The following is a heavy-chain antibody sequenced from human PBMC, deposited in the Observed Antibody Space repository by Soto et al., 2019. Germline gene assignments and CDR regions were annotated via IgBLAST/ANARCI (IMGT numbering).Heavy chain of an antibody. J-gene: IGHJ4*02. CDR3: AKGEYYYHSSGEDFDY. CDR2: ISYDGSNK. CDR1: GFTFSSYG. V-gene: IGHV3-30*18. D-gene: IGHD3-22*01. Sequence: QVQLVESGGGVVQPGRSLRLSCAASGFTFSSYGMHWVRQAPGKGLEWVAVISYDGSNKYYADSVKGRFTISRDNSKNTLYLQMNSLRAEDTAVYYCAKGEYYYHSSGEDFDYWGQGTLVTVSS.